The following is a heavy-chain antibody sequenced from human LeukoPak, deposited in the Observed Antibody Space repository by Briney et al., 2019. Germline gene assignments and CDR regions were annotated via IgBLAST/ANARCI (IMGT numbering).Heavy chain of an antibody. Sequence: ASVKVSCKASGYTFTSYYMHWVRQAPGQGLEWMGIINPSGGSTTYAQKFQGRVTMTRDTSTSTVYMELSSLRSEDTAVYYCARDRRYYYDSSGYYPDYWGQGTLVTVSS. CDR3: ARDRRYYYDSSGYYPDY. CDR2: INPSGGST. CDR1: GYTFTSYY. V-gene: IGHV1-46*01. J-gene: IGHJ4*02. D-gene: IGHD3-22*01.